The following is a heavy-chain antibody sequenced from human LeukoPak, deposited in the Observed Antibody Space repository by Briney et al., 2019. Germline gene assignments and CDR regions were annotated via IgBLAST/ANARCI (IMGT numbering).Heavy chain of an antibody. CDR1: GGSFSGYY. CDR2: INHSGST. J-gene: IGHJ4*02. V-gene: IGHV4-34*01. D-gene: IGHD2-21*01. Sequence: SETLSLTCAVYGGSFSGYYWSWIRQPPGKGLEWIGEINHSGSTNYNPSLKSRVTISVDTSKNQFSLKLSSVTAADTAVYYCARDGNPYSFDYWGQGTLVTVSS. CDR3: ARDGNPYSFDY.